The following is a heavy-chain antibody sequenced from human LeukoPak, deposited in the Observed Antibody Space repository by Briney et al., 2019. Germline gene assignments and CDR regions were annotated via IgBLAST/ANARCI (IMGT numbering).Heavy chain of an antibody. Sequence: PGGSLRLSCAASGFTFSDYAMHWVRQAPGKELEYVSAISSNGGSIHYANSVKGRFTISRDNSKNTLYLQMNSLRAEDTAVYYCARDGGRKEDYWGQGTLVTVSS. CDR1: GFTFSDYA. CDR3: ARDGGRKEDY. J-gene: IGHJ4*02. CDR2: ISSNGGSI. V-gene: IGHV3-64*01.